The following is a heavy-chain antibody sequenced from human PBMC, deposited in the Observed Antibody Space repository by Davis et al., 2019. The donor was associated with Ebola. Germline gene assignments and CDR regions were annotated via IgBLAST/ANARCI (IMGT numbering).Heavy chain of an antibody. CDR2: ISSSSSYI. CDR3: ARAPLGYYDFWSGYYKGGYFDY. CDR1: GFTFSRYS. Sequence: GESLKISCAASGFTFSRYSMNWVRQAPGKGLEWVSSISSSSSYIYYADSVKGRFTISRDNAKNSLYLQMNSLGAEDTAVYYCARAPLGYYDFWSGYYKGGYFDYWGQGTLVTVSS. V-gene: IGHV3-21*01. D-gene: IGHD3-3*01. J-gene: IGHJ4*02.